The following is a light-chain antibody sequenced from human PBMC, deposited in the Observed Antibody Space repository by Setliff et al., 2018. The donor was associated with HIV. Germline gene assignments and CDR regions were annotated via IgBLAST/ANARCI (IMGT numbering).Light chain of an antibody. CDR1: SSNIGSNT. CDR3: ATWDDSLNARV. V-gene: IGLV1-44*01. Sequence: QSALTQTPSASGTPGQRVSISCSGGSSNIGSNTVNWYRQIAGAAPKLLIYSNDQRPSGVPDRFSGSKSGTSASLAIRGLQSEDEADYYCATWDDSLNARVFGTGTKVTVL. CDR2: SND. J-gene: IGLJ1*01.